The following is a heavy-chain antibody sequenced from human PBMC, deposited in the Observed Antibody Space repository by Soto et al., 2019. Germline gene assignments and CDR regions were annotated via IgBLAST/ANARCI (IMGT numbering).Heavy chain of an antibody. CDR2: ISANSGKT. J-gene: IGHJ4*02. CDR1: GYTFTSSG. CDR3: ARAGASDWNYVSSSS. Sequence: ASVKVSCKASGYTFTSSGFNWVRQAPGQGLEWMGWISANSGKTNYAQNLQGRVTMTTDTSTSTAYMELRSLTSDDTAVYYCARAGASDWNYVSSSSWGQGTLVTVSS. D-gene: IGHD1-7*01. V-gene: IGHV1-18*04.